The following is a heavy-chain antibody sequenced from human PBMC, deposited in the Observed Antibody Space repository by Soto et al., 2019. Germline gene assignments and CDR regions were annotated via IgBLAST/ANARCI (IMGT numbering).Heavy chain of an antibody. Sequence: QVQRVQSGAEVKKPGSSVKVSCKASGGTFSSYAISWVRQAPGQGLEWMGGIIPISGTANYAQKFQGRVTITADKSASTADMELSSLRSEDTAVYYCARSSPHIVAPTPTGSCGMDVWGQGTTVTVSS. CDR2: IIPISGTA. CDR3: ARSSPHIVAPTPTGSCGMDV. CDR1: GGTFSSYA. J-gene: IGHJ6*01. D-gene: IGHD5-12*01. V-gene: IGHV1-69*06.